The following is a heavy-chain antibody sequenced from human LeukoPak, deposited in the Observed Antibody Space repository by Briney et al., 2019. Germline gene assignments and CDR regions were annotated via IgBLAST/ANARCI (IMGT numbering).Heavy chain of an antibody. Sequence: GGSLRLSCAASGFTFSNYAMSWVRQAPGKGLEWVSSISGSGGSTYYADSVKGRFTISRDNSKNTLYLQMNSLRAEDTAIYYCAKDTGYVPDAFDIWGQGTMVTVSS. CDR2: ISGSGGST. V-gene: IGHV3-23*01. J-gene: IGHJ3*02. CDR1: GFTFSNYA. D-gene: IGHD5-12*01. CDR3: AKDTGYVPDAFDI.